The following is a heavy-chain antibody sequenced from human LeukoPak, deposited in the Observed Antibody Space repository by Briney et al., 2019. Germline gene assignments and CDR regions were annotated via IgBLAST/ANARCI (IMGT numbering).Heavy chain of an antibody. CDR2: IYPGDSDT. Sequence: GESPKISCKGSGYSFTSYWIGWVRQMPGKGLEWMGIIYPGDSDTRYSPSFQGQVTISADKSISTAYLQWSSLKASDTAMYYCARLPYCSSTSCYTYYYYYMDVWGKGTTVTVSS. CDR1: GYSFTSYW. D-gene: IGHD2-2*02. V-gene: IGHV5-51*01. CDR3: ARLPYCSSTSCYTYYYYYMDV. J-gene: IGHJ6*03.